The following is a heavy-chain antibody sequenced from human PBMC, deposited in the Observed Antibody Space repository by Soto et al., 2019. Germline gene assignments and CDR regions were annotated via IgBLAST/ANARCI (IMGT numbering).Heavy chain of an antibody. CDR2: PGGCGGST. CDR3: AKQRAGYGSGSDTFYFDF. Sequence: WVSLRLSCSTSGFTFSTYAMNWVCQAPGKGLEWFSAPGGCGGSTYCAVSVMGVYVFASDNSKTSRFLQMSSLRVEDTALYNHAKQRAGYGSGSDTFYFDFLGQGALVNVSS. CDR1: GFTFSTYA. J-gene: IGHJ4*02. D-gene: IGHD3-10*01. V-gene: IGHV3-23*01.